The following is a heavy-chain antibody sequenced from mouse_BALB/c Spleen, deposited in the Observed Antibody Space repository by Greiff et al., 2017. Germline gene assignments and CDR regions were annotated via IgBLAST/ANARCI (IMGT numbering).Heavy chain of an antibody. CDR2: IYPGDGDT. Sequence: VKLQESGAELARPGASVKLSCKASGYTFTSYWMQWVKQRPGQGLEWIGAIYPGDGDTRYTQKFKGKATLTADKSSSTAYMQLSSLASEDSAVYYCARSGAPAWFAYWGQGTLVTVSA. J-gene: IGHJ3*01. D-gene: IGHD3-1*01. V-gene: IGHV1-87*01. CDR1: GYTFTSYW. CDR3: ARSGAPAWFAY.